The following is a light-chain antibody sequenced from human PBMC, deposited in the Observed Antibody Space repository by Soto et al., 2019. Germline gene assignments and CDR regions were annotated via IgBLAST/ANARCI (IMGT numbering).Light chain of an antibody. CDR3: QQRSNWPLT. CDR1: QSVTSN. Sequence: EIVMTQSPATLSVSPGERVTFSCRASQSVTSNLAWYQHKPGQAPRLLIYDASNRATGIPARFSGSGSGTDFTLTISSLEPEDSAVYYCQQRSNWPLTFGQGTRLEIK. J-gene: IGKJ5*01. CDR2: DAS. V-gene: IGKV3-11*01.